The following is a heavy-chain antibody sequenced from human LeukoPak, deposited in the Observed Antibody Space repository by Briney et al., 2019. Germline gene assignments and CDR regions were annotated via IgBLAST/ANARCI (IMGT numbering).Heavy chain of an antibody. CDR2: MNPNSGNT. J-gene: IGHJ5*02. CDR3: ARGVHDYVLWFDP. V-gene: IGHV1-8*01. Sequence: GASVKISCKASGYTFTSYDINWVRQATGQGLEWTGWMNPNSGNTGYAQKFQGRVTMTRNTSISTAYMELSSLRSEDTAVYYCARGVHDYVLWFDPWGQGTLVTVSS. D-gene: IGHD3-16*01. CDR1: GYTFTSYD.